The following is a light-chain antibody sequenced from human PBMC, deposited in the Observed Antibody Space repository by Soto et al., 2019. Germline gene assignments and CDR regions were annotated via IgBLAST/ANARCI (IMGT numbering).Light chain of an antibody. Sequence: IVLTQSPGTLSLSPGERATLSCRASQSVSSSYLAWYQQKPGQAPRLLIYGASSRATGIPDRFSGSGSGTDFTLTISRLEPEDFAVYYCQQYGRPFGQGTKVDIK. CDR2: GAS. V-gene: IGKV3-20*01. CDR1: QSVSSSY. CDR3: QQYGRP. J-gene: IGKJ1*01.